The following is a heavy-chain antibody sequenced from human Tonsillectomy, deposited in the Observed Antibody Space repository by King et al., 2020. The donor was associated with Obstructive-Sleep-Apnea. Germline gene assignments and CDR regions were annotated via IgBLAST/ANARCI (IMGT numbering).Heavy chain of an antibody. CDR1: GFSLSNARMG. CDR2: IFSNDEK. J-gene: IGHJ4*02. D-gene: IGHD3-22*01. Sequence: TLKESGPVLVKPTETLTLTCTVSGFSLSNARMGVSWIRQPPGKALEWLAHIFSNDEKSYSTSLKSRLTISKDTSKSQVVLPMTNMDPVDTATYYCALSAYYYDSSGYYPADWGQGTLVTVSS. CDR3: ALSAYYYDSSGYYPAD. V-gene: IGHV2-26*01.